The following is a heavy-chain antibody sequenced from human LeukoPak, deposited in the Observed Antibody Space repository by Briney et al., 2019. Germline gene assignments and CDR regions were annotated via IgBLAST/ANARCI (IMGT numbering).Heavy chain of an antibody. D-gene: IGHD2-21*02. CDR1: GFTFGDYA. J-gene: IGHJ4*02. CDR3: TRTMVVTPTSEFDY. V-gene: IGHV3-49*03. CDR2: IRSKAYGGTT. Sequence: GGSLRLSCTASGFTFGDYAMSWFRQAPGKGLAWVGFIRSKAYGGTTEYAASVKGRFTISRDDYKSIAYLQMNSLKTEDTAVYYCTRTMVVTPTSEFDYWGQGTLVTVSS.